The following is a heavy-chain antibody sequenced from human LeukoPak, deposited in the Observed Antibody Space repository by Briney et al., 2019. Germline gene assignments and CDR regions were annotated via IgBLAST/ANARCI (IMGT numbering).Heavy chain of an antibody. CDR2: IIPILGIA. Sequence: SVKVSCKASGGTFSSYAISWVRQAPGQGLEWMGRIIPILGIANYAQKFQGRVTITADKSTSTAYMELSSLRSEDTAVYYCARGYIVVVPAAPFFDYWGQGTLVTVSS. J-gene: IGHJ4*02. CDR1: GGTFSSYA. D-gene: IGHD2-2*01. CDR3: ARGYIVVVPAAPFFDY. V-gene: IGHV1-69*04.